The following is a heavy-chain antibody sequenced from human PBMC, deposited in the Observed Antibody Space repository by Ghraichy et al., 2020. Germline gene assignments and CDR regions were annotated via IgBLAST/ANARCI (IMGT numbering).Heavy chain of an antibody. V-gene: IGHV4-31*03. CDR2: IYSSGIT. D-gene: IGHD5-12*01. J-gene: IGHJ4*02. CDR1: GGSISGSPHY. CDR3: ARSGYALDY. Sequence: SQTLSLTCTVSGGSISGSPHYWSWIRQHPERGLEWIGYIYSSGITYYNPSLKSRVDMSVDTSKNLFSLKLTSVTAADTAVYYCARSGYALDYWGQGTLVSVPS.